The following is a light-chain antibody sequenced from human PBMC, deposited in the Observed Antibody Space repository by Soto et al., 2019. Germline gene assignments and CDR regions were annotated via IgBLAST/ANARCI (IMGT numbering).Light chain of an antibody. CDR1: QSVLYSSNNKNY. J-gene: IGKJ1*01. Sequence: DIVMTQSPDSLAVSLGERATINFKSSQSVLYSSNNKNYLAWYQQKPGQPPKLLIYWASTRESGVPDRFSGSGSGTDFTLTISSLQAEDGAVYYCQQYYSTPWTFGQGTKVEFK. CDR2: WAS. V-gene: IGKV4-1*01. CDR3: QQYYSTPWT.